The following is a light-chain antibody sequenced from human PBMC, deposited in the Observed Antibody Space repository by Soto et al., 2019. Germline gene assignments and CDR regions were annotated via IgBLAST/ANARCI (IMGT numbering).Light chain of an antibody. Sequence: EIVLTQSPGTLSLSPVERATLSCRASHSVSSSYLAWYQQKPGQAPRILIYGASSRATGIPDRFSGSGSGTDFTLTISRLEPEDFALYYCQQYGSSPLTFGGGTKGDIK. V-gene: IGKV3-20*01. CDR1: HSVSSSY. J-gene: IGKJ4*01. CDR2: GAS. CDR3: QQYGSSPLT.